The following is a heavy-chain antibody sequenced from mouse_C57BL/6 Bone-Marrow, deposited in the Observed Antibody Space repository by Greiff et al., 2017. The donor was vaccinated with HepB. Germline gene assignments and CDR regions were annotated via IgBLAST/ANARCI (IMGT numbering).Heavy chain of an antibody. Sequence: EVKLMESGGGLVQPGGSLKLSCAASGFTFSDYYMYWVRQTPEKRLEWVAYISNGGGSTYYPDTVKARFTIARDNAKNTLYLQMSRLKSEDTAMYYCAEGYQTGVLYAMDYWGQGTSVTVSS. CDR2: ISNGGGST. CDR1: GFTFSDYY. V-gene: IGHV5-12*01. J-gene: IGHJ4*01. D-gene: IGHD4-1*01. CDR3: AEGYQTGVLYAMDY.